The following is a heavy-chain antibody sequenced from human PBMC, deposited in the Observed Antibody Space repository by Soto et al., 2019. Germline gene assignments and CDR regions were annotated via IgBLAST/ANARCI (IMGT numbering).Heavy chain of an antibody. CDR2: ISTSGGRP. V-gene: IGHV3-23*01. CDR3: AKDPDRYDYVWGTYRYIDH. CDR1: GITFSNYA. D-gene: IGHD3-16*02. Sequence: EVQLLESGGGLVQPGGSLRLSCTGSGITFSNYAMSCVRQAPRKGLEWVSSISTSGGRPYYADSVKGRFTISRDNSKNTLYLQMNSLRVEDTAVYYCAKDPDRYDYVWGTYRYIDHWGQGTLVTVSS. J-gene: IGHJ4*02.